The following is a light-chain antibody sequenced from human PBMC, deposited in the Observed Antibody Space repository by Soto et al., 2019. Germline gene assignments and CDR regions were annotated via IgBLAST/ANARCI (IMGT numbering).Light chain of an antibody. CDR2: AAS. V-gene: IGKV1-39*01. CDR3: QQSYSTPIT. Sequence: DIQMTQSPSSLSSSGGDRVTISVRASQTISSWLAWYQQKPGKAPKLLIYAASSLQSGVPSRFSGSGSGTDFTLTISSLQPEDFATYYCQQSYSTPITFGQGTRLEIK. CDR1: QTISSW. J-gene: IGKJ5*01.